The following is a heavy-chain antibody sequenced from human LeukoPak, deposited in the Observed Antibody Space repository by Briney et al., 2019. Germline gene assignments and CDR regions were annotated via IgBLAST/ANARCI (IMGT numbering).Heavy chain of an antibody. CDR1: GGSISNSNYY. CDR2: IYYSGNT. V-gene: IGHV4-39*01. Sequence: SETRSLTCTVSGGSISNSNYYWGWVRQPPGKGLEWIGTIYYSGNTYYTPSFKSRVTISVDTSKNQFSLRLSSVTAADTAVYFCMRHEEEDGYNAKPFDFWGQGTLVTVSS. J-gene: IGHJ4*02. CDR3: MRHEEEDGYNAKPFDF. D-gene: IGHD5-24*01.